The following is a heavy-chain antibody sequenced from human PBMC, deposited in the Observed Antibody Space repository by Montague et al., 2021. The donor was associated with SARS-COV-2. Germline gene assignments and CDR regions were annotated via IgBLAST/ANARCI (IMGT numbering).Heavy chain of an antibody. CDR2: GTLCGNS. J-gene: IGHJ4*02. CDR1: GGSFSGDC. CDR3: ASGPLHGVAAVTPFDL. V-gene: IGHV4-34*01. D-gene: IGHD2-2*01. Sequence: SETLSLTCAVYGGSFSGDCWSWIRQPQGKGLEWLGEGTLCGNSNNNPSLKSPVTISLDPSNNHFSLKLSSVTAADTAVYYCASGPLHGVAAVTPFDLWGQGTLVTVSS.